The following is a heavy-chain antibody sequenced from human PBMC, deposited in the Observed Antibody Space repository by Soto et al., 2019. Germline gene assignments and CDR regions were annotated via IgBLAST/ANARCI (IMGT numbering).Heavy chain of an antibody. J-gene: IGHJ4*02. Sequence: SSETLSLTCTVSGGSISSYYWSWIRQPPGKGLEWIGYIYYSGSTNYNPSLKSRVTISVDTSKNQFSLKLSPVTAADTAVYYCARGGDYVSRLFDYWGQGTLVTVSS. CDR3: ARGGDYVSRLFDY. CDR2: IYYSGST. V-gene: IGHV4-59*01. D-gene: IGHD2-21*02. CDR1: GGSISSYY.